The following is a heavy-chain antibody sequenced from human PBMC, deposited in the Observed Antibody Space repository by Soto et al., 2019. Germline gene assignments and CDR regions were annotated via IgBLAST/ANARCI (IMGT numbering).Heavy chain of an antibody. J-gene: IGHJ4*02. CDR2: INYSGRV. D-gene: IGHD3-10*01. CDR1: GASFSGNY. CDR3: ASSYGSGSGVFDY. V-gene: IGHV4-34*01. Sequence: QVQLQQWGAGLLKPSETLSLTCAVYGASFSGNYWSWIRQTPGKRLEWIGHINYSGRVTYNPSLXXRXSISGDTSRNHLSLNLTSVTAADTAVYYCASSYGSGSGVFDYWGQGTSVTVSS.